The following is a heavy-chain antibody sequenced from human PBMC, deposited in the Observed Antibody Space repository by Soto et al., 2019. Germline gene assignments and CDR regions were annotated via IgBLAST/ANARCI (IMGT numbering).Heavy chain of an antibody. CDR1: GFAFSTYW. J-gene: IGHJ4*02. Sequence: GGSLRLSCAASGFAFSTYWMHWFRQAPGKGLMWVSRINSGGGATAYADSVKGRFTISRDNARNTLYLQMNGLRAEDTALYYCARWFTYGNFDYFDYWGQGTQVTVSS. V-gene: IGHV3-74*01. D-gene: IGHD3-10*01. CDR2: INSGGGAT. CDR3: ARWFTYGNFDYFDY.